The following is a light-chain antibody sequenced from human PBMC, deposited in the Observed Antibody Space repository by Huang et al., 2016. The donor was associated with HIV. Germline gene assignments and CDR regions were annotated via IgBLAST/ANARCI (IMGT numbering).Light chain of an antibody. CDR2: GAS. CDR1: QSVSSN. Sequence: EIVMTQSPGTLSLSPGERATLSCRPSQSVSSNLAWYQHKPGQAPRLLIYGASTRATGVPARFGGSGSGTEFTLTISSLQSDDFVVYYCQQYQDWPRTFGQGTKVEIK. J-gene: IGKJ1*01. CDR3: QQYQDWPRT. V-gene: IGKV3-15*01.